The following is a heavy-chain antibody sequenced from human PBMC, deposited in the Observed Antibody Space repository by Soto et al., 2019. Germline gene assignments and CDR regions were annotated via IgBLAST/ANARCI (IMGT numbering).Heavy chain of an antibody. Sequence: GASVKVSCKASGYTFTGYYMHWVRQAPGQGLEWMGWINPNSGGTNYAQKFQGWVTMNRDTSISTAYMELSRLRSDDTAVYYCASARGYSGYDAFDYWGQGTLVTVSS. V-gene: IGHV1-2*04. D-gene: IGHD5-12*01. J-gene: IGHJ4*02. CDR2: INPNSGGT. CDR1: GYTFTGYY. CDR3: ASARGYSGYDAFDY.